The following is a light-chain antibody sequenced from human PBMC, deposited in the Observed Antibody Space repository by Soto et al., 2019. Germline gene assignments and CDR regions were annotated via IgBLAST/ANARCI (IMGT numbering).Light chain of an antibody. CDR3: CSYAGSSTLV. V-gene: IGLV2-23*02. Sequence: QSALTQPASVSGSPGQSITISCTGTSSDVGSYNLVSWYQQHPGKAPKLMIYEVSKRPSGVSSRFSGSKSGNTASLTISGLQAEDEADYYCCSYAGSSTLVFGGGTQLTVL. J-gene: IGLJ3*02. CDR1: SSDVGSYNL. CDR2: EVS.